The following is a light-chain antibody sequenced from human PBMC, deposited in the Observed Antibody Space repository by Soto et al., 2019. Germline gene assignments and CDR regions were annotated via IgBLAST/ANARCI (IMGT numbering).Light chain of an antibody. CDR1: QSVSSY. J-gene: IGKJ5*01. Sequence: EVVLTQSPATLSLTPGERATLXXRARQSVSSYLAWYQQKPGQAPRLXXYDASNRATGIPARFSGSGSGTDFTLTISSLEPEVFAVYYCQQRSNWPPITFGQGTRLEIK. V-gene: IGKV3-11*01. CDR3: QQRSNWPPIT. CDR2: DAS.